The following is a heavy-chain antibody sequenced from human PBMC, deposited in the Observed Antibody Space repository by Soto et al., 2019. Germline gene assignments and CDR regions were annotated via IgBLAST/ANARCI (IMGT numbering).Heavy chain of an antibody. V-gene: IGHV3-23*01. D-gene: IGHD3-10*01. J-gene: IGHJ4*02. CDR1: GFTFNHYA. CDR3: AKDRGAFWGFTN. CDR2: ISGSGDKT. Sequence: EVQLLESGGGLVHPGGSLRLSCAASGFTFNHYAMSWVRQAPGKGLEWVSAISGSGDKTYHADSLKGRLVISRDNSKNTLFLQLNNLSADDTAVYYCAKDRGAFWGFTNWGLGTLVTVSS.